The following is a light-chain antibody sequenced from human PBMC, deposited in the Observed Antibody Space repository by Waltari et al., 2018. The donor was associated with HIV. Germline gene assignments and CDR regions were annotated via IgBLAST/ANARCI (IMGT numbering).Light chain of an antibody. CDR1: QSVGNY. J-gene: IGKJ4*01. CDR2: DGS. CDR3: QQRSSWPQLT. Sequence: SLSPGERATLSCRASQSVGNYLAWYQHKPGQAPRLLIYDGSNRASGVPARFSVSGSGTDFTLTISSLEPEDFAVYYCQQRSSWPQLTFGGGTKVEIK. V-gene: IGKV3-11*01.